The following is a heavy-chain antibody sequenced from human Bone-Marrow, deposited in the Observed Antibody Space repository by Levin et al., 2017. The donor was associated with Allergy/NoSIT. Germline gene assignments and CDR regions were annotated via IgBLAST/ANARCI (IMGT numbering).Heavy chain of an antibody. CDR3: AQAHEDYTSSKPGF. V-gene: IGHV3-30*18. CDR1: GFTFSHYG. CDR2: TSYNGDRK. Sequence: GGSLRLSCAASGFTFSHYGMHWVRQAPGKGLEWVAVTSYNGDRKYYADSVKGRFTISRDNSENTLYLQMNSLRVDDSGVYFCAQAHEDYTSSKPGFWGQGTLVTVSS. J-gene: IGHJ4*02. D-gene: IGHD3-3*01.